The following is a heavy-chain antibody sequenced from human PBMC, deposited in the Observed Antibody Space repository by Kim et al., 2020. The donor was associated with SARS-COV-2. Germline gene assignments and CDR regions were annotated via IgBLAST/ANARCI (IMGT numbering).Heavy chain of an antibody. D-gene: IGHD1-7*01. CDR2: FDPEDNER. J-gene: IGHJ6*02. CDR3: AAEVHTGTDVGYYYYAMDV. Sequence: ASVKVSCQVSGQTLSKLSIHWLRQAPGVGLEWMGSFDPEDNERVYAPSVRGRVSLTEDTSTDTAYMELNSLRPEDTAIYFCAAEVHTGTDVGYYYYAMDVWGQGTTVTVSS. CDR1: GQTLSKLS. V-gene: IGHV1-24*01.